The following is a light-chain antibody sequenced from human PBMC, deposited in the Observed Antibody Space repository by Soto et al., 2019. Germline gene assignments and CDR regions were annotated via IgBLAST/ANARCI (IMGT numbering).Light chain of an antibody. J-gene: IGLJ1*01. V-gene: IGLV2-14*03. CDR3: SSYTSSSSDV. CDR2: DVI. CDR1: SSDIGAFHH. Sequence: QSALTQPASVSDSPGQSITISCIGTSSDIGAFHHVSWHQQQPGKAPKLIIYDVIHRPSGVSNRFSGSKTGNTASLIISGLQAEDEADYYCSSYTSSSSDVFGSGTKLTVL.